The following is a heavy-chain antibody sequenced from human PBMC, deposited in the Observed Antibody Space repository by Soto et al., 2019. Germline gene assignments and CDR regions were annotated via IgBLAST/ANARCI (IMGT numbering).Heavy chain of an antibody. D-gene: IGHD6-6*01. J-gene: IGHJ5*02. V-gene: IGHV3-21*01. Sequence: PGGSLRLSCAASGFTFSSYSMNWVRQAPGKGLEWVSSISSSSSYIYYADSVKGRFTISRDNAKNSLYLQMNSLRAEDTAVYYCARELVAKNNWFDPWGQGTLVTVSS. CDR2: ISSSSSYI. CDR3: ARELVAKNNWFDP. CDR1: GFTFSSYS.